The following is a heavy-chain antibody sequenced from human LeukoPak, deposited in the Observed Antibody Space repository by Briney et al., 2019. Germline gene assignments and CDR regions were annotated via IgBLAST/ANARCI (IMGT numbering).Heavy chain of an antibody. J-gene: IGHJ3*02. CDR2: MNPNSGKT. CDR3: AVCNCGGDCYTSSRPWCDAFDI. D-gene: IGHD2-21*02. CDR1: GYTFTSYD. Sequence: ASVKVSCKASGYTFTSYDINWVRQATGQGLEWMGWMNPNSGKTGYAQKFQGRVTMTRNTSISTAYMELSSLRSEDTAVYYCAVCNCGGDCYTSSRPWCDAFDIWGQGTMVTVSS. V-gene: IGHV1-8*01.